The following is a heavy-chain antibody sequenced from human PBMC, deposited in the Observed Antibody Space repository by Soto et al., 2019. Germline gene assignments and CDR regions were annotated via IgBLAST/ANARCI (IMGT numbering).Heavy chain of an antibody. CDR2: VSYDGSHK. V-gene: IGHV3-30*18. CDR3: AKEMYPRTVLDSSSPWGDY. D-gene: IGHD6-6*01. Sequence: QVQLVQSGGGGTNLGSSLRPSLAASGLPFTKNAMHWVPKPQGKGLEWVAVVSYDGSHKYYADSVKGRFTISRDDSKNTLYLQMNSLRVEDTAVYYCAKEMYPRTVLDSSSPWGDYWGQGTLVSVSS. J-gene: IGHJ4*02. CDR1: GLPFTKNA.